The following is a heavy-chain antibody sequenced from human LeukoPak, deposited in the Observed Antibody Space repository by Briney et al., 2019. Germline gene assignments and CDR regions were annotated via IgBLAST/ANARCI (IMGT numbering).Heavy chain of an antibody. Sequence: SETLSLTCTVSGGSISSYYWGWIRQPPGKGLEWIGYIYYSGSTNYNPSLKSRVTISVDTSKNQFSLKLSSVTAADTAVYYCARASAMVQYYFDYWGQGTLVTVSS. CDR3: ARASAMVQYYFDY. CDR1: GGSISSYY. CDR2: IYYSGST. J-gene: IGHJ4*02. D-gene: IGHD5-18*01. V-gene: IGHV4-59*01.